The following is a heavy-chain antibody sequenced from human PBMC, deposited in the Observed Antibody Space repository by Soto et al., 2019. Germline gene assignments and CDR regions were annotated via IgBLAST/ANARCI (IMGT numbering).Heavy chain of an antibody. V-gene: IGHV2-5*02. CDR2: IYWDDDQ. CDR3: AHKRDVSRGFKY. D-gene: IGHD3-10*01. J-gene: IGHJ4*02. Sequence: QITLKESRPTLVKPTQTLTLTCTFSGVSFSVNGVAVGWIRQPPGQALEWLALIYWDDDQRYNPSLKDRLTITKDTSRNQVVLTMTNMDPVDTATYYCAHKRDVSRGFKYWGQGTLVTVSS. CDR1: GVSFSVNGVA.